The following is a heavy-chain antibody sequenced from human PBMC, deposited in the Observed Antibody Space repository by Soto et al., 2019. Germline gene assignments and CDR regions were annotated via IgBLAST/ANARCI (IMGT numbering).Heavy chain of an antibody. D-gene: IGHD6-13*01. V-gene: IGHV4-59*01. Sequence: PSETLSLTCTVSGGSISSYYWSWIRQPPGKGLEWIGYIYYSGSTNYNPSLKSRVTISVDTSKNQFSLKLSSVTAADTAVYYCARDAPYSSSWYYYYYGMDVWGQGTTVTVSS. CDR2: IYYSGST. CDR1: GGSISSYY. J-gene: IGHJ6*02. CDR3: ARDAPYSSSWYYYYYGMDV.